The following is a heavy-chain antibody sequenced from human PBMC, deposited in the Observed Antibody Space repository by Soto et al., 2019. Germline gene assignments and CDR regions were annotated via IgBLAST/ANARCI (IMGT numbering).Heavy chain of an antibody. CDR2: ISYDGSNK. D-gene: IGHD1-26*01. Sequence: QVQLVESGGGVVQPGRSLRLSCAASGFTFSSYGMHWVRQAPGKGLEWVAVISYDGSNKYYADSVKGRFTISRDNSKNTLYVQMNSLRAEDTAVYYCAKDREAEANDYWGQGTLVTVSS. CDR1: GFTFSSYG. J-gene: IGHJ4*02. CDR3: AKDREAEANDY. V-gene: IGHV3-30*18.